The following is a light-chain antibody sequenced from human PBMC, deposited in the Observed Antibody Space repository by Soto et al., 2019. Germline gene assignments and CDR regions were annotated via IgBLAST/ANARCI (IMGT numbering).Light chain of an antibody. CDR2: EVS. CDR1: SSDVGGYKY. V-gene: IGLV2-14*01. CDR3: SSYTSSSTPWV. J-gene: IGLJ3*02. Sequence: QSALTQPASVSGSPGQSITISCTGTSSDVGGYKYVSWYQQHPGKAPKLMIYEVSNRPSGVSNRFSGSKSGNTASLTISGLQDDDEADYYYSSYTSSSTPWVFGGGTKLTVL.